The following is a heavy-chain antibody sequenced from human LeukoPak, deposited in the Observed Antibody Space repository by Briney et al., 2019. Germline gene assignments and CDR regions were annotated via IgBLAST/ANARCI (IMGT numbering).Heavy chain of an antibody. CDR3: AKPGGDSSWYFDY. J-gene: IGHJ4*02. CDR1: GFTFSSYG. Sequence: PGGSLRLSCAASGFTFSSYGMHWVRQAPGKGLEWVAVIWYDGSNKYYADSVKGRFTISRDNSKNTLYLQMNSLRAEDTAVYYCAKPGGDSSWYFDYWGQGTLVTVSS. D-gene: IGHD6-13*01. V-gene: IGHV3-33*06. CDR2: IWYDGSNK.